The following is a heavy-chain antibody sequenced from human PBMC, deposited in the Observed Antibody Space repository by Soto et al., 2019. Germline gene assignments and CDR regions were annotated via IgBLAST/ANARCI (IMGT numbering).Heavy chain of an antibody. J-gene: IGHJ6*03. CDR3: ARGWFGQDV. V-gene: IGHV3-74*01. Sequence: EVQLVESGGGLVQPGGSLRLSCAASEFTFSGRSVHWVRQAPGKGLVWVSGIDKVGTDSTYADSVKGRFTSSRDNAKNTVYLQMNRLRVEDKAVYYCARGWFGQDVWGKGTTVTVSS. D-gene: IGHD3-10*01. CDR2: IDKVGTDS. CDR1: EFTFSGRS.